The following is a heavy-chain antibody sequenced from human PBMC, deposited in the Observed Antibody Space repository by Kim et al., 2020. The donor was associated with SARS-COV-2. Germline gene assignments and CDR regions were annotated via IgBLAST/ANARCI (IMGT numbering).Heavy chain of an antibody. CDR3: ARWVRYFDWMHFDY. D-gene: IGHD3-9*01. J-gene: IGHJ4*02. V-gene: IGHV4-59*13. CDR2: IYYSGST. CDR1: GGSISSYY. Sequence: SETLSLTCTVSGGSISSYYWSWIRQPPGKGLEWIGYIYYSGSTNYNPSLKSRVTISVDTSKNQFSLKLSSVTAADTAVYYCARWVRYFDWMHFDYWGQGTLVTVSS.